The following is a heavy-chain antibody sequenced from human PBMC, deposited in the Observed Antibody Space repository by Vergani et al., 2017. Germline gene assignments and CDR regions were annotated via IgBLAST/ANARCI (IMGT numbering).Heavy chain of an antibody. J-gene: IGHJ5*02. Sequence: QLQLQESGPGLVKPSETLSLTCTVSGGSISSSSYYWGWIRQPPGKGLEWIGSIYYSGSTYYNPSLKSRVTISVDPSKNQFSLKLSAVTAADTAVYYCAXDREYGGNSARGGPFDPWGQGTLVTVYS. D-gene: IGHD4-23*01. V-gene: IGHV4-39*07. CDR2: IYYSGST. CDR1: GGSISSSSYY. CDR3: AXDREYGGNSARGGPFDP.